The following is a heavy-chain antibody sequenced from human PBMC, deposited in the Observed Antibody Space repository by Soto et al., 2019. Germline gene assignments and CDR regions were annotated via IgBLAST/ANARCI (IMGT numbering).Heavy chain of an antibody. V-gene: IGHV3-7*03. Sequence: EVQLVESGGGLVQPGGSLGLSCAASGFGFSMFWMYWVRQAPGKWLGWVSNTDTVGSRKSYVDSVKGRFIIFRDNAKNSLFLQMNNLRADDTAVYYCGRVPHDGFYTNSVDVWGQRNTVIVS. CDR1: GFGFSMFW. CDR3: GRVPHDGFYTNSVDV. J-gene: IGHJ6*01. D-gene: IGHD1-1*01. CDR2: TDTVGSRK.